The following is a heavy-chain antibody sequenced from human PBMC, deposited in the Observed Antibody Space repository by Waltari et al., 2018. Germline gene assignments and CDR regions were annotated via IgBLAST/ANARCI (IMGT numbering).Heavy chain of an antibody. D-gene: IGHD2-15*01. J-gene: IGHJ4*02. CDR3: AREGTGGYCSGGSCYLHYFDY. CDR1: GFTFTSSA. V-gene: IGHV1-58*01. CDR2: IVVGSGNT. Sequence: QMQLVQSGPEVKKPGTSVKVSCKASGFTFTSSAVQWVRQARGQRLEWIGWIVVGSGNTNYAQKFQERVTITRDMSTSTAYMELSSLRSEDTAVYYCAREGTGGYCSGGSCYLHYFDYWGQGTLVTVSS.